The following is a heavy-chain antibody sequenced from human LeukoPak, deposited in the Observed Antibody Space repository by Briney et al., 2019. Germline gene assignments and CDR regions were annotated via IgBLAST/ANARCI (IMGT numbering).Heavy chain of an antibody. CDR1: GYSFTSYW. CDR3: ARHGRVYSSSSTLNY. CDR2: IYPGDSDT. Sequence: GESLKISCRGSGYSFTSYWIGWVRQIPGKCPEWMGIIYPGDSDTRYSPSFKGQVTISADKSISTAYLQWSSLKASDTAMYYCARHGRVYSSSSTLNYWGQGTLVTVSS. J-gene: IGHJ4*02. D-gene: IGHD6-6*01. V-gene: IGHV5-51*01.